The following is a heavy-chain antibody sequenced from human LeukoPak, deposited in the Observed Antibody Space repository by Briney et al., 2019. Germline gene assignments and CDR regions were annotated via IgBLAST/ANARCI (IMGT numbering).Heavy chain of an antibody. CDR3: ARGRRSIAARPLPFDY. D-gene: IGHD6-6*01. CDR2: INHSGST. J-gene: IGHJ4*02. CDR1: GGSFSGYY. V-gene: IGHV4-34*01. Sequence: SETLSRTCAVYGGSFSGYYWTWIRQPPGKGLEWIGEINHSGSTNYNPSLKSRVTISVDTSKNQFSLKLSSVTAADTAVYYCARGRRSIAARPLPFDYWGQGTLVTVSS.